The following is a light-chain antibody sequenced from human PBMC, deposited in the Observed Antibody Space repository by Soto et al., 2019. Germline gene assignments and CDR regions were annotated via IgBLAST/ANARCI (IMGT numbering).Light chain of an antibody. J-gene: IGKJ2*01. CDR1: QSVTSSY. CDR2: SAS. CDR3: QQYGGSPKT. V-gene: IGKV3-20*01. Sequence: EIVLSQSPGTLSLSPGERATLSCRASQSVTSSYLAWYQQKPGQAPRLIIYSASSRATGVPDRFSGSGSETDFTLTISRLEPEDFAVYYCQQYGGSPKTFGQGTKLEIK.